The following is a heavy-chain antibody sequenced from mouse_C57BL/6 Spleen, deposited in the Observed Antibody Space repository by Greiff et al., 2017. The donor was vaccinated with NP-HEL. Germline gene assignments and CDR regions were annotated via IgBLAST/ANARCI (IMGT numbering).Heavy chain of an antibody. CDR2: ISSGGSYT. V-gene: IGHV5-6*01. Sequence: EVKLVESGGDLVKPGGSLKLSCAASGFTFSSYGMSWVRQTPDKRLEWVATISSGGSYTYYPDSVKGRFTFSRDNAKNTLYLQMSSLKSEDTAMYYCARQGDYDDGYYYAMDYWGQGTSVTVSS. CDR3: ARQGDYDDGYYYAMDY. D-gene: IGHD2-4*01. CDR1: GFTFSSYG. J-gene: IGHJ4*01.